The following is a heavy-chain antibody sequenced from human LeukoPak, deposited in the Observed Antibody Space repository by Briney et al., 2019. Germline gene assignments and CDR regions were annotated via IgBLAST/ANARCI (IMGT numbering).Heavy chain of an antibody. J-gene: IGHJ3*02. CDR3: ARRLLDAFDI. CDR2: IYYSGST. D-gene: IGHD2-21*01. V-gene: IGHV4-59*01. CDR1: GGSISSYY. Sequence: SETLSLTCTVSGGSISSYYWSWIRQPPGKGLEWIGYIYYSGSTNYNPSLKSRVTISVDTSKSQFSLKLSSVTAADTAVYYCARRLLDAFDIWGQGTMVTVSS.